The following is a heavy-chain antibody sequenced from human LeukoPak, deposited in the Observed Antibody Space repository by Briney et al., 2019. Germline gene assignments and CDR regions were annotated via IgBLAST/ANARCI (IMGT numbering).Heavy chain of an antibody. CDR2: ISYDGSNK. CDR3: AKGRPRVAVAGTREFDY. V-gene: IGHV3-30*18. CDR1: GFTFSSYG. J-gene: IGHJ4*02. Sequence: GGSLRLPCAASGFTFSSYGMHWVRQAPGKGPEWVAVISYDGSNKYYADSVKGRFTISRDNSKNTLYLQMNSLRAEDTAVYYCAKGRPRVAVAGTREFDYWGQGTLVTVSS. D-gene: IGHD6-19*01.